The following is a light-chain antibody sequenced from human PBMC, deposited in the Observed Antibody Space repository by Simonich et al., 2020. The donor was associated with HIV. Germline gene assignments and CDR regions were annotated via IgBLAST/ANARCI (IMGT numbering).Light chain of an antibody. CDR1: QSVSTN. V-gene: IGKV3-15*01. CDR2: GAS. CDR3: QHYNNWPPGT. J-gene: IGKJ1*01. Sequence: KVMTQSPATLSVSPGETATLSCRASQSVSTNLAWYQQKPGQAPRLLIYGASTRATGIPARFSGSGSGTEFTLTISSLQSEEFAIYYCQHYNNWPPGTFGQGTKVEFK.